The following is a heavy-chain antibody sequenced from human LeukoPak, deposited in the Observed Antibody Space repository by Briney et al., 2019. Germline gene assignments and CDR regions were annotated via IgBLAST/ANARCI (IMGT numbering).Heavy chain of an antibody. D-gene: IGHD5-24*01. Sequence: GGSLRLSCAASGFTFSSYAMHWVRQAPGKGLEWVAVISYDGSNKYYADSVKGRFTISRDNSKNTLYLQMNSLRAEDTAVYYCARAERPQNYFGYWGQGTLVTVSS. CDR3: ARAERPQNYFGY. J-gene: IGHJ4*02. CDR2: ISYDGSNK. V-gene: IGHV3-30-3*01. CDR1: GFTFSSYA.